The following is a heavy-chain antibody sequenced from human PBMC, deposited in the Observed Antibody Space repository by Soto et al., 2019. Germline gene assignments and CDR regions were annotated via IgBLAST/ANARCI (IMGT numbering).Heavy chain of an antibody. Sequence: QVQLVESGGGVVQPGRSLRLSCAASGFTFSSYGMHGVRQAPGKGLEWVAVISYDGSNKYYADSVKGRFTISRDNSKNSTYLQMHSLRAEDTVVYYCAKEGIAARPYYYYGMDVWGQGTTVTVSS. CDR1: GFTFSSYG. V-gene: IGHV3-30*18. CDR2: ISYDGSNK. J-gene: IGHJ6*02. CDR3: AKEGIAARPYYYYGMDV. D-gene: IGHD6-6*01.